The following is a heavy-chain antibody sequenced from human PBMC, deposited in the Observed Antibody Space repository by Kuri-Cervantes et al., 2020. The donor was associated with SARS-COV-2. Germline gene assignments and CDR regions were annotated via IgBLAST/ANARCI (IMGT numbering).Heavy chain of an antibody. J-gene: IGHJ4*02. V-gene: IGHV4-34*01. CDR3: ARKMDTAMVTDY. CDR1: GGSFSGYY. CDR2: INHSGST. D-gene: IGHD5-18*01. Sequence: SETLSLTCAVYGGSFSGYYWSWIRQPPGKGLEWIGEINHSGSTNYNPSLKSRVTISVDTSKNQFSLKLSSVTAADTAVYYCARKMDTAMVTDYWGQGTLVTVSS.